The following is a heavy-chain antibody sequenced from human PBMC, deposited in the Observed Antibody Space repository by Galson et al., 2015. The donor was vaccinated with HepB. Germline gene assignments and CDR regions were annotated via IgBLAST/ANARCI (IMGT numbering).Heavy chain of an antibody. CDR3: ARGSPEGGDYVLGL. Sequence: SLRLSCAASGFTFSDYYMSWIRQAPGKGLEWVSYISSSSSYTNYADSVKGRFTISRDNAKNSLYLQMNSLRAEDTAVYYCARGSPEGGDYVLGLWGQGTMVTVSS. D-gene: IGHD4-17*01. V-gene: IGHV3-11*05. CDR1: GFTFSDYY. CDR2: ISSSSSYT. J-gene: IGHJ3*01.